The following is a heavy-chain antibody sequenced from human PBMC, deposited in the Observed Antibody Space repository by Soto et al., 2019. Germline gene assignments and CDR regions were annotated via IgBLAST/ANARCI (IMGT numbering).Heavy chain of an antibody. CDR2: IYYSGST. Sequence: QVQLQESGPGLVKPSQTLSLPCTVSGGSISSGGYYWSWIRQHPGKGLEWIGYIYYSGSTYYNPSLKSRVTISVDTSKNQFSLKLSSVTAADTAVYYCARSRSSWSLGAFDIWGQGTMVTVSS. CDR3: ARSRSSWSLGAFDI. V-gene: IGHV4-31*03. D-gene: IGHD6-13*01. CDR1: GGSISSGGYY. J-gene: IGHJ3*02.